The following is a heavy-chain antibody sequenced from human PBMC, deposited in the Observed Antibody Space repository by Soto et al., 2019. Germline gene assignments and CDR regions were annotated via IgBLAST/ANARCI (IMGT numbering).Heavy chain of an antibody. CDR1: GGSISSSNC. J-gene: IGHJ1*01. CDR3: ASPEPNDYDGGYFQH. V-gene: IGHV4-4*02. D-gene: IGHD4-17*01. Sequence: QVQLQESGPGLVKPSGTLSLTCAVSGGSISSSNCWSWVRRPPGKGLEWIGEIHNSGSTNYNPSLKSRVTISVDKSKNQFSLKLSSVTAADTAVYYCASPEPNDYDGGYFQHWGQGTLVTVSS. CDR2: IHNSGST.